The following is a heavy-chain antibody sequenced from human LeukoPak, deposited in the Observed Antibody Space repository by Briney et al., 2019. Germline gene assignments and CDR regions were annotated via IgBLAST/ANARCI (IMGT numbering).Heavy chain of an antibody. V-gene: IGHV1-24*01. Sequence: ASVKVSCKVSGYTLTELSMHWVRQAPGKGLEWMGGFDPEDGETIYAQKFQGRLTMTEDTSTDTAYMELSSLRSEDTAVYYCATATPDCSGGSCYPHFVYWGQGTLVTVSS. J-gene: IGHJ4*02. CDR2: FDPEDGET. CDR3: ATATPDCSGGSCYPHFVY. D-gene: IGHD2-15*01. CDR1: GYTLTELS.